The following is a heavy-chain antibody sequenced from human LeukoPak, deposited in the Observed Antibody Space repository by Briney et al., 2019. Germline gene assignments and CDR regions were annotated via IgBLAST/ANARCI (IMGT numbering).Heavy chain of an antibody. Sequence: SETLSLTCAVSGGSISSGGYYWSWIRQHPGKGLEWIGYIYYSGSTNYNPSLKSRVTISVDTSKNQFSLKLSSVTAADTAVYYCARGDYYGSGSYYKTHSYYGMDVWGQGTTVTVSS. CDR1: GGSISSGGYY. CDR3: ARGDYYGSGSYYKTHSYYGMDV. V-gene: IGHV4-61*08. J-gene: IGHJ6*02. D-gene: IGHD3-10*01. CDR2: IYYSGST.